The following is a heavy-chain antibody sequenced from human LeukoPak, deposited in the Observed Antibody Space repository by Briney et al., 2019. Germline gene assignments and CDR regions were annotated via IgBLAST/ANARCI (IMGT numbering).Heavy chain of an antibody. V-gene: IGHV6-1*01. D-gene: IGHD3-9*01. CDR2: TYYRSRWYK. Sequence: SQTLSLTCVISVDSVSNNSASWNWIRQSPSRGLEWLGRTYYRSRWYKDYAVSVKSRITINPHTSKNQFSLQLNSVPPEDTAVYYCARWLTTWGQGTLVTVSS. CDR1: VDSVSNNSAS. J-gene: IGHJ5*02. CDR3: ARWLTT.